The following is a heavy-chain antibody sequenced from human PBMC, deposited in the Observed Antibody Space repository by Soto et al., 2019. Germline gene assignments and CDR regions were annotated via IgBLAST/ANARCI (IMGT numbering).Heavy chain of an antibody. Sequence: QVQLVQSGAEVKKPGSSVKVSCKASGGTFSSYTISWVRQAPGQGLEWMGRIIPILGIANYEQKFQGRVTITPDKSTSTANMELSSLRSEGTAVYYCASRGYCSGGSCYPNYYYYGMDVWGQGTTVTVSS. CDR1: GGTFSSYT. V-gene: IGHV1-69*02. D-gene: IGHD2-15*01. CDR2: IIPILGIA. CDR3: ASRGYCSGGSCYPNYYYYGMDV. J-gene: IGHJ6*02.